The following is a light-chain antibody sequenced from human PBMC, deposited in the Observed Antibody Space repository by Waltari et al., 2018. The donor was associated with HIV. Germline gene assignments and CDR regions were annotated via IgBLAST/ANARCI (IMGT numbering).Light chain of an antibody. CDR3: AAWDDSLNGVV. Sequence: QSVLTQSPSASGTPRQRVIISCSGSSSNIGGRNYVNWYQLLPGTAPKLLIYKNNQRPSGVPDRFSGSKSGTSASLAISGLRSEDEADYYCAAWDDSLNGVVFGGGTKLTVL. CDR2: KNN. V-gene: IGLV1-47*01. CDR1: SSNIGGRNY. J-gene: IGLJ2*01.